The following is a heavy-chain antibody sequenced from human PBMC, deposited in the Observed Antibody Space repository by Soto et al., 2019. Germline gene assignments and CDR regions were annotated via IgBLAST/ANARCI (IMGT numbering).Heavy chain of an antibody. CDR3: VAGSGWLPDF. J-gene: IGHJ4*02. CDR1: GFSFSTYW. CDR2: IKKDGSEK. D-gene: IGHD6-19*01. Sequence: EVQLVESGGGLVQPRGSLRLSCAASGFSFSTYWMNWVRQAPGKGLEWVAIIKKDGSEKLYVDSVKGRFTISRDNARNWLYLEMNSLRAEDTAVYYCVAGSGWLPDFWGQGTLVTVSS. V-gene: IGHV3-7*01.